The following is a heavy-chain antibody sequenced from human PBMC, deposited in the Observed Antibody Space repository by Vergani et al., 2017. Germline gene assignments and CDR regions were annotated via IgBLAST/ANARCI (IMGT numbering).Heavy chain of an antibody. CDR1: GFTFSSYA. J-gene: IGHJ5*02. CDR2: ISGSGGST. V-gene: IGHV3-23*01. CDR3: ANIPIRVPYQLLQRSRWFDP. Sequence: EVQLLESGGGLVQPGGSLRLSCAASGFTFSSYAMSWVRQAPGKGLEWVSAISGSGGSTYYADSVKGRFTISRDNSKNTLYLQMNSLRAEDTAVYYCANIPIRVPYQLLQRSRWFDPWGQGTLVTVSS. D-gene: IGHD2-2*01.